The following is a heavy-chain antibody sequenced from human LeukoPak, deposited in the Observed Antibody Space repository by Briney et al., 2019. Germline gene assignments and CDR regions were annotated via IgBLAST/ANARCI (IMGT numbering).Heavy chain of an antibody. CDR2: IYPGDSDT. D-gene: IGHD3-3*01. Sequence: GESLKISCKGSGYSFTSYWIGWVRQMPGKGLEWMGIIYPGDSDTSYSPSFQGQVTISADKSISTAYLQWSSLKASDTAMYYCARHISARRFLEWLTPSYYYYYMDVWGKGTTVTVSS. CDR1: GYSFTSYW. CDR3: ARHISARRFLEWLTPSYYYYYMDV. V-gene: IGHV5-51*01. J-gene: IGHJ6*03.